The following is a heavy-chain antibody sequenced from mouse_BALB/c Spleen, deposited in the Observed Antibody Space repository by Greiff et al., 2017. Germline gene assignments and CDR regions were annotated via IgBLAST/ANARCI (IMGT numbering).Heavy chain of an antibody. CDR2: INPSTGYT. J-gene: IGHJ2*01. V-gene: IGHV1-7*01. Sequence: VQLQQSGAELAKPGASVKMSCKASGYTFTSYWMHWVKQRPGQGLEWIGYINPSTGYTEYNQKFKDKATLTEDKSSSTAYMQLSSLTSEDSAVYYCARGGCDLDYWGQGTTLTVSS. D-gene: IGHD2-13*01. CDR1: GYTFTSYW. CDR3: ARGGCDLDY.